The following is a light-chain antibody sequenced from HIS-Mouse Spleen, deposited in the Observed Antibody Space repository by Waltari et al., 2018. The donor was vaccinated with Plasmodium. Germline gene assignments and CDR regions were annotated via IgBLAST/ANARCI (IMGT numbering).Light chain of an antibody. CDR1: QGISSY. CDR2: AAS. V-gene: IGKV1-8*01. CDR3: QQSYSTPYT. J-gene: IGKJ2*01. Sequence: AIRMTQSPSSFSASTGDRVTITLRASQGISSYLAWYQQKPGKAPKLLIYAASTLQSGVPSRFSGSGSGTDFTLTISCLQSEDFATYYCQQSYSTPYTFGQGTKLEIK.